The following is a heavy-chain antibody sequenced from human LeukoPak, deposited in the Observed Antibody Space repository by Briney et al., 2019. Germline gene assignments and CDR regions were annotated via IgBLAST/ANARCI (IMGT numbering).Heavy chain of an antibody. V-gene: IGHV1-8*01. CDR2: MNPNSGNT. Sequence: ASVRVSCKASGNTVSSYDFNWVRQATGQGLEWMGWMNPNSGNTGYAQKFQGRVTMTRNTSITTAYMELSSLKSEDTAVYYCATCPSRYYDSSGYRDYWGQGTLVTVSS. J-gene: IGHJ4*02. CDR1: GNTVSSYD. D-gene: IGHD3-22*01. CDR3: ATCPSRYYDSSGYRDY.